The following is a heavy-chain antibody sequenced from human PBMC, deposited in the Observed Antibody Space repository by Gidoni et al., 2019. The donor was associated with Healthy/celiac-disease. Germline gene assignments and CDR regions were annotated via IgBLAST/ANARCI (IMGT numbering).Heavy chain of an antibody. CDR3: ASVYCGGDCYPVY. D-gene: IGHD2-21*01. CDR2: IYYSGST. J-gene: IGHJ4*02. V-gene: IGHV4-59*01. Sequence: QVQPQASGPGLVKPSETLSLTCHASVGALSRYYCSWIRQPPGNGLEWSVYIYYSGSTNYNPSLQSRVTISVDTSKNQFSLQLSSVTAAGAAVYYCASVYCGGDCYPVYWGQGTLVTVSS. CDR1: VGALSRYY.